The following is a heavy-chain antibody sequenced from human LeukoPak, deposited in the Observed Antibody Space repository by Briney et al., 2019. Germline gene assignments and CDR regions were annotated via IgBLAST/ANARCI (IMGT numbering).Heavy chain of an antibody. CDR1: GGSISSSSYY. D-gene: IGHD6-13*01. CDR2: IYYGGST. J-gene: IGHJ6*02. Sequence: SETLSLTCTVSGGSISSSSYYWGWIRQPPGKGLEWIGSIYYGGSTYYNPSLKSRVTISVDTSKNQFSLKLSSVTAADTAVYYCARVRVAAAGRYYYYGMDVWGQGTTVTVSS. V-gene: IGHV4-39*01. CDR3: ARVRVAAAGRYYYYGMDV.